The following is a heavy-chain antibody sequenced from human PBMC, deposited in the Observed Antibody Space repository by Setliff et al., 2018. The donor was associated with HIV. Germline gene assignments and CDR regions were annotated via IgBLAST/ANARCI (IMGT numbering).Heavy chain of an antibody. V-gene: IGHV1-2*02. J-gene: IGHJ4*02. CDR3: ARDYAHYFDF. D-gene: IGHD3-16*01. CDR2: INLNTGNT. CDR1: GYTFTGYY. Sequence: ASVKVSCKASGYTFTGYYMHWVRQAPGQGLEWMGCINLNTGNTNYAQKFQGRVIVTRDTSINTAYVELRSLRLDDTAVYFCARDYAHYFDFWGQGTLVTVSS.